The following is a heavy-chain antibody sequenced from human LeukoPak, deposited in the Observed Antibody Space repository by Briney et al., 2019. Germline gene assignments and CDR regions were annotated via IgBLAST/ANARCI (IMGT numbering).Heavy chain of an antibody. Sequence: GASVKVSCKASGYSFTSHYMHWVRQAPGQGLEWMGLINPSGSSTLYAQKVQGRVTMTTDTSTSTAYMELRSLRSDDTAVYYCARVVLGSNYYYYYMDVWGKGTTVTVSS. CDR3: ARVVLGSNYYYYYMDV. V-gene: IGHV1-46*01. CDR1: GYSFTSHY. D-gene: IGHD1-14*01. J-gene: IGHJ6*03. CDR2: INPSGSST.